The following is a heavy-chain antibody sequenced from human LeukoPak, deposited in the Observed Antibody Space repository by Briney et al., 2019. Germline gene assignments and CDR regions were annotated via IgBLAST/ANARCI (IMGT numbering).Heavy chain of an antibody. V-gene: IGHV1-3*04. J-gene: IGHJ5*02. CDR3: ARDLRSVDFWSGYYTEGGANWFDP. CDR1: GYTFIDYA. D-gene: IGHD3-3*01. Sequence: ASVKVSCKGSGYTFIDYAVHWVRQARGQGLEWMAWINTGNGDTKYSQKFQGRVTVTRDTSTSTAYMELRSLRSDDTAVYYCARDLRSVDFWSGYYTEGGANWFDPWGQGTLVTVSS. CDR2: INTGNGDT.